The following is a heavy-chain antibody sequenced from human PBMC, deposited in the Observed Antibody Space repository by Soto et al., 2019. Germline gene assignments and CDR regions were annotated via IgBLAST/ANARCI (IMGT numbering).Heavy chain of an antibody. CDR3: ARLLYDSRGYYYFDY. J-gene: IGHJ4*02. V-gene: IGHV4-39*01. CDR1: GGSITSSSYY. Sequence: QLQLQESGPGLVKPSETLSLTCTVSGGSITSSSYYWGWIRQPPGKGLEWIASIYYSGSIYYNPSLKSRVTMSVDTSKNQFSLKVRSVTATDTAVYYCARLLYDSRGYYYFDYWGQGTLVTVSS. CDR2: IYYSGSI. D-gene: IGHD3-22*01.